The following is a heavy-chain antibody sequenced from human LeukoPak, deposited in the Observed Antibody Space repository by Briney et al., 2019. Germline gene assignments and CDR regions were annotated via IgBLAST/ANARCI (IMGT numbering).Heavy chain of an antibody. CDR1: GFSFSSYA. Sequence: PRGSLRLSCATSGFSFSSYAMSWVRQAPGKGLGWVSAMSSSDDGRYYAASVRGRFTISRDTSRSTLYLQMNSLRAEDAAVYYCAKAPVTSCRGAFCYPFDYWGQGTLVTVSS. V-gene: IGHV3-23*01. J-gene: IGHJ4*02. D-gene: IGHD2-15*01. CDR2: MSSSDDGR. CDR3: AKAPVTSCRGAFCYPFDY.